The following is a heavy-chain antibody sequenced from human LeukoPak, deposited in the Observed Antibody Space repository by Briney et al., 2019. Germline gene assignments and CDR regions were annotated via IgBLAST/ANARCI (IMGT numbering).Heavy chain of an antibody. D-gene: IGHD2-8*01. CDR3: ARESCTNGVCRGDYYYGMDV. J-gene: IGHJ6*02. Sequence: SETLSLTCTVSGGSISSGDFYWSWIRQPPGKGLEWIGYIYYTGSTYYNPSLKRRVTISIGTSKKQFSLKLSSVTAADTAVYYCARESCTNGVCRGDYYYGMDVWGQGTTVTVSS. CDR1: GGSISSGDFY. CDR2: IYYTGST. V-gene: IGHV4-30-4*01.